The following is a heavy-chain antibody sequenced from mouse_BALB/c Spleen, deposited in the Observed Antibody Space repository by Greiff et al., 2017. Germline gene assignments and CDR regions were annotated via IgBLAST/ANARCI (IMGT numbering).Heavy chain of an antibody. CDR1: GYSITSDYA. Sequence: EVQGVESGPGLVKPSQSLSLTCTVTGYSITSDYAWNWIRQFPGNKLEWMGYISYSGSTSYNPSLKSRISITRDTSKNQFFLQLNSVTTEDTATYYCAREGYGSWFAYWGQGTLVTVSA. CDR2: ISYSGST. D-gene: IGHD3-1*01. V-gene: IGHV3-2*02. CDR3: AREGYGSWFAY. J-gene: IGHJ3*01.